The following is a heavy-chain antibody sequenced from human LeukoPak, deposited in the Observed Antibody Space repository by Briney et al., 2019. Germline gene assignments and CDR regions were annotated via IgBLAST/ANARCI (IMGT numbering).Heavy chain of an antibody. D-gene: IGHD3-16*01. Sequence: GGSLRLSCAASGFTFSDYNMNWVRQVPGKGLESVSYMSRSGDIIYYADSVKGRFTISRDNAKNSLYLQMNSLRAEDTAVYYCARDLVPYDYVWGSYTNWGQGTLVTVSS. J-gene: IGHJ4*02. CDR3: ARDLVPYDYVWGSYTN. CDR1: GFTFSDYN. CDR2: MSRSGDII. V-gene: IGHV3-48*01.